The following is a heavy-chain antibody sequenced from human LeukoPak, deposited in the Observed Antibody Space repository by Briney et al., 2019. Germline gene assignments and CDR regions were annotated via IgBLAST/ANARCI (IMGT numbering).Heavy chain of an antibody. CDR1: GYTFTGYY. J-gene: IGHJ6*02. CDR3: ARPTTVVDYYGMDV. Sequence: SVKVSCKASGYTFTGYYMHWVRQAPGQGLEWMGRIIPIFGIANYAQKFQGRVTITADKSTSTAYMELSSLRSEDTAVYYCARPTTVVDYYGMDVWGQGTTVTVSS. CDR2: IIPIFGIA. V-gene: IGHV1-69*02. D-gene: IGHD4-23*01.